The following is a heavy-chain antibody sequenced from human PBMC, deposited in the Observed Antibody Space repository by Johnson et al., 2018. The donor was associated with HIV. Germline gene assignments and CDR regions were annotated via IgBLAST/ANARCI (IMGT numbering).Heavy chain of an antibody. D-gene: IGHD3-10*01. V-gene: IGHV3-74*02. J-gene: IGHJ3*02. CDR1: GFTFSSYA. Sequence: VQLVESGGGVVQPGRSLRLSCAASGFTFSSYAMSWVRQAPGKGLEWVSRINSDGSSTSYADSVKGRFTISRDNAKNTLYLQMDSLGAEDTAVYYCARVQLLADDVFNIWGQGT. CDR3: ARVQLLADDVFNI. CDR2: INSDGSST.